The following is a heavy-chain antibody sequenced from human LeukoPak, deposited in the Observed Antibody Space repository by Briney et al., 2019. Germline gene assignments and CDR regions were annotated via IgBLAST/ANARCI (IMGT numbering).Heavy chain of an antibody. CDR1: GFTFSTYN. Sequence: PGGSLRLSCAASGFTFSTYNMNWVRQAPGKGLEWVSGISWNSGSIGYADSVKGRFTISRDNAKNSLYLQMNSLRAEDTALYYCAKDMVVTGGGLKAFDIWGQGTMVTVSS. V-gene: IGHV3-9*01. CDR3: AKDMVVTGGGLKAFDI. D-gene: IGHD2-21*02. CDR2: ISWNSGSI. J-gene: IGHJ3*02.